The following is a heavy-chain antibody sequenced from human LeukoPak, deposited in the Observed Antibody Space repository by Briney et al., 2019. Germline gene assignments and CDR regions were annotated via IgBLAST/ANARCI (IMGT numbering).Heavy chain of an antibody. V-gene: IGHV3-9*01. D-gene: IGHD3-16*02. CDR2: ISWNSGSI. CDR3: AKVRLRLGELSFAGFDY. J-gene: IGHJ4*02. Sequence: GGSLRLSCAASGFTFDDYAMHWVRQAPGKCLEWVSGISWNSGSIGYADSVQGRFTISRDNAKNSLYLQMNSLRAEDTALYYCAKVRLRLGELSFAGFDYWGQGTLVTVSS. CDR1: GFTFDDYA.